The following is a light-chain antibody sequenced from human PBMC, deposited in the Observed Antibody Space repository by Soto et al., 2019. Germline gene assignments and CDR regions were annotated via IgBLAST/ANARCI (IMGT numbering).Light chain of an antibody. Sequence: DIQMTQSPSSLSASAGDRVTITCRASQGVSSYLAWYQQKPGQAPKLLIYAASTLQSGVPSRFSGSGSGTDFTLTISSRQPEDVATDYCQKYNSAPPETFGQGTKVEIK. CDR3: QKYNSAPPET. V-gene: IGKV1-27*01. J-gene: IGKJ1*01. CDR2: AAS. CDR1: QGVSSY.